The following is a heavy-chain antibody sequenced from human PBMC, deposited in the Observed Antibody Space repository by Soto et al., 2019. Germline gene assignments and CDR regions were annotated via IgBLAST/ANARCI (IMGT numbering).Heavy chain of an antibody. CDR1: GGSVSSGSYY. J-gene: IGHJ4*02. D-gene: IGHD3-22*01. CDR2: IYYSGST. V-gene: IGHV4-61*01. CDR3: ARDRSGYYYDSSGGFDY. Sequence: SETLSPTCTVSGGSVSSGSYYWSWIRQSPGKGLEWIGYIYYSGSTNYNPSLKSRVTISVDTSKNQFSLKLSSVTAADTAVYYCARDRSGYYYDSSGGFDYWGQGTLVTVS.